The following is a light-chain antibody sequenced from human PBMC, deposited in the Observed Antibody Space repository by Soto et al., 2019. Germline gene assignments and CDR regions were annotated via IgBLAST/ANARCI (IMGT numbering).Light chain of an antibody. CDR1: SSDVGGYNY. CDR3: AAWDDSLNGPV. Sequence: QSALTQPASVSGSPGQSITISCTGTSSDVGGYNYVSWYQQHPGKAPKLVIYEVTKRPSGVSNRFSGSKSGTSASLAISGLQAEDEVDYYCAAWDDSLNGPVFGGGTQLTVL. CDR2: EVT. V-gene: IGLV2-14*01. J-gene: IGLJ3*02.